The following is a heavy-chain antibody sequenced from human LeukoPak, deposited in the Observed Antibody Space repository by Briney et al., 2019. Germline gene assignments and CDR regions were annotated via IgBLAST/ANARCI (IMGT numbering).Heavy chain of an antibody. CDR1: GGTFSSYA. CDR3: ARERNWYFDL. J-gene: IGHJ2*01. Sequence: ASVKVSCKASGGTFSSYAISWVRQAPGQGLEWMGGIIPIFGTANHAQKFQGRVTITADESTSTAYMELSSLRSEDTAVYYCARERNWYFDLWGRGTLVTVSS. V-gene: IGHV1-69*13. CDR2: IIPIFGTA.